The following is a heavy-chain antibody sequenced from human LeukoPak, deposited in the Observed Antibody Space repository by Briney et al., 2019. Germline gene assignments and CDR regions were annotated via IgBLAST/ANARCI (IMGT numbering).Heavy chain of an antibody. CDR3: AKDKHMIVVVSLDY. CDR1: GFTFSSYA. CDR2: ISGSGGST. D-gene: IGHD3-22*01. J-gene: IGHJ4*02. Sequence: GGSLRLSCAASGFTFSSYAMSWVRQAPGEGLEWVSAISGSGGSTYYADSVKGRFTIPRDNSKNTLYLQMNSLRAEDTAVYYCAKDKHMIVVVSLDYWGQGTLVTVSS. V-gene: IGHV3-23*01.